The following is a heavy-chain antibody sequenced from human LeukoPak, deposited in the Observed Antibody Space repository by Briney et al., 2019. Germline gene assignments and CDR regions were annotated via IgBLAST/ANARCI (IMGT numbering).Heavy chain of an antibody. Sequence: PSETLSLTCTVSGYSISGGYYWGWIRQPPGKGLEWIGSIYHSGSSYYNPSLKSRVTISIDTSKNQFSLKLSSVTAADTAVYFCARGRVSSSTWYSTYYYYFYMDVWGKGTTVTVSS. J-gene: IGHJ6*03. V-gene: IGHV4-38-2*02. CDR1: GYSISGGYY. CDR2: IYHSGSS. D-gene: IGHD1-1*01. CDR3: ARGRVSSSTWYSTYYYYFYMDV.